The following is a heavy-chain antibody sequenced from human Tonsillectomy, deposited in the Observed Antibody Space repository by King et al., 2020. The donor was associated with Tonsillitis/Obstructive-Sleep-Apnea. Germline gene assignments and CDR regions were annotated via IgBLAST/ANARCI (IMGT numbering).Heavy chain of an antibody. V-gene: IGHV3-30*18. CDR3: AKASGNDVLREAFDI. CDR2: ISYDGSDK. D-gene: IGHD1-1*01. J-gene: IGHJ3*02. CDR1: GFTFSNYG. Sequence: HVQLVESGGGAVQPGRSLRLSCAASGFTFSNYGMHWVRQAPGKGLEWVAVISYDGSDKYYANSVKGRFTISRDNSKNTLYVEMNSLRAEDTAVYYCAKASGNDVLREAFDIWGQGTMVTVSS.